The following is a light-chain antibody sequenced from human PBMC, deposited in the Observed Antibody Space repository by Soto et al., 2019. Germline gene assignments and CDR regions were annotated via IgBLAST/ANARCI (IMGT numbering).Light chain of an antibody. CDR3: KSYAGSNTYV. CDR2: EVV. Sequence: QSALTQPPSASGSPRQAVTISCTGTKSDIGVYDFVSWYQHHPGKAPRLIIYEVVQRPSGVPDRFSGSKSGNTASLTVSGLQAADEADYFCKSYAGSNTYVFGSGTQLTVL. CDR1: KSDIGVYDF. J-gene: IGLJ7*01. V-gene: IGLV2-8*01.